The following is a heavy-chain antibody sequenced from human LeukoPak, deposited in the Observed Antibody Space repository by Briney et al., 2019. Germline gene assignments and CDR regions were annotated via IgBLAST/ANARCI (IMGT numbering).Heavy chain of an antibody. Sequence: GGSLRLSCAASGFTFSSYSMNWVRQAPGKGLEWVSSISIRSRYLYYADSVKGRITISRDNAKNSLYLQMNSLRAEDTAVYYCAKGPHYWGQGTLVTVSS. J-gene: IGHJ4*02. CDR3: AKGPHY. V-gene: IGHV3-21*01. CDR1: GFTFSSYS. CDR2: ISIRSRYL.